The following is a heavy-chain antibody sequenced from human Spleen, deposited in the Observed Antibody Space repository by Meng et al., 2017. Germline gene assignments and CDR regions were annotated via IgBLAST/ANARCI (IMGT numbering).Heavy chain of an antibody. D-gene: IGHD5-24*01. J-gene: IGHJ4*02. CDR3: AKEIRPNDY. CDR1: GFTFSDYD. V-gene: IGHV3-48*03. CDR2: ISSSGFTI. Sequence: GGSLRLSCAASGFTFSDYDMNWVRQAPGKGLEWISYISSSGFTIYYADSVKGRFTVSRDNSKSTLFLQMNSLRAEDTAVYYCAKEIRPNDYWGQGTLVTVAS.